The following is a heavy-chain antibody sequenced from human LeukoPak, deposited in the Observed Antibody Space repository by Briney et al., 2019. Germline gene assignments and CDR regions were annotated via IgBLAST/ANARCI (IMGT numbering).Heavy chain of an antibody. J-gene: IGHJ5*02. Sequence: GASVKVSCKASGYTFASYGISWVRRAPGQGLEWMGWISAYNGNTNYAQKLQGRVTMTTDTSTSTAYMELRSLRSDDTAVYYCARVGTMVRENWFDPWGQGTLVTVSS. CDR1: GYTFASYG. CDR2: ISAYNGNT. D-gene: IGHD3-10*01. V-gene: IGHV1-18*01. CDR3: ARVGTMVRENWFDP.